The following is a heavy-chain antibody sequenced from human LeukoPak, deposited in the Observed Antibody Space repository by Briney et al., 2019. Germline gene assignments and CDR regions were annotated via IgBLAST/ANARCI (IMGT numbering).Heavy chain of an antibody. CDR3: ARSDNSDALDAFDI. D-gene: IGHD3-22*01. V-gene: IGHV4-38-2*02. J-gene: IGHJ3*02. CDR2: FYHSGST. CDR1: GYSISSGYY. Sequence: SETLSLTCTVSGYSISSGYYWGWIRQPPGKGLEWIGNFYHSGSTYYNPSLKSRVTILIDTSKNQFSLNLSSVTAADTAVYFCARSDNSDALDAFDIWGQGTMVSVSS.